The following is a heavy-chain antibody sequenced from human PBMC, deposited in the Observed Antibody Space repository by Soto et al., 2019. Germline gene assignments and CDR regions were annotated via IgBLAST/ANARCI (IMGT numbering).Heavy chain of an antibody. CDR2: IDPSDSYT. D-gene: IGHD3-22*01. CDR3: ARRDGYYYDSSGYYYAFDI. J-gene: IGHJ3*02. CDR1: GYSFTSYW. Sequence: GESLKISCKGSGYSFTSYWISWVRQMPGKGLEWMGRIDPSDSYTNYSPSLQGHVTISADKSISTAYLQWSSLKASDTAMYYCARRDGYYYDSSGYYYAFDIWGQGTMVTVSS. V-gene: IGHV5-10-1*01.